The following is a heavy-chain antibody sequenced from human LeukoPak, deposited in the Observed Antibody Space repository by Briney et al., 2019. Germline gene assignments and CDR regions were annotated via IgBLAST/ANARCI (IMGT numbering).Heavy chain of an antibody. Sequence: GRSLRLSCAASGFTFSSYGMHWVRQAPGKGLEWVAVISYDGSNKYYADSVKGRFTISRDNSKNTLYLQMNSLRAEDTAVYYCAKGHSGWYYFDYWGQGTLVTVSS. J-gene: IGHJ4*02. CDR2: ISYDGSNK. D-gene: IGHD6-19*01. V-gene: IGHV3-30*18. CDR3: AKGHSGWYYFDY. CDR1: GFTFSSYG.